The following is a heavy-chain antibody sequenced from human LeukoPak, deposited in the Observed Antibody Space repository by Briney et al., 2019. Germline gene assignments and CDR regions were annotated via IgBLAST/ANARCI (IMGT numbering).Heavy chain of an antibody. V-gene: IGHV1-46*01. D-gene: IGHD5-24*01. CDR2: INPRGGST. CDR1: GYTFTSHF. J-gene: IGHJ4*02. Sequence: ASVKVSCKASGYTFTSHFMHWVRQAPGQGLEWMGIINPRGGSTSYTQKFQGRVTMTRDTSTSTVYMELSSLRSEDTAVYYCARYQSLEMATGWRYFDSWGQGTLVTVSS. CDR3: ARYQSLEMATGWRYFDS.